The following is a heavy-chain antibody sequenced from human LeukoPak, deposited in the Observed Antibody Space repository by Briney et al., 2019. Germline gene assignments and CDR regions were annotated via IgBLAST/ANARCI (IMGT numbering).Heavy chain of an antibody. CDR1: GFTVSSNY. CDR3: ARTVAGSGIDYFDY. Sequence: GGSLRLSCAASGFTVSSNYMSWVRQAPGKGLEWVSVIYSGGSAYYADSVEGRFTISRDNSKNTLYLQMNTLGAEDTAVYYCARTVAGSGIDYFDYWGQGILVTVSS. D-gene: IGHD6-19*01. CDR2: IYSGGSA. J-gene: IGHJ4*02. V-gene: IGHV3-53*01.